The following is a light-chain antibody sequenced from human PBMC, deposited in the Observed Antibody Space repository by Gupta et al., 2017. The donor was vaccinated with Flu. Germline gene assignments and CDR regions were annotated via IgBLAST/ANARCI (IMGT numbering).Light chain of an antibody. V-gene: IGLV1-51*01. CDR1: GKNY. Sequence: GKNYVSWYQYLPGTAPKLLIYDNYKRPSEIPDRFSGSKSGTSATLAISGVHTGDEADYYCGAWDSSLSPLYVFGTGTTLSVL. CDR2: DNY. CDR3: GAWDSSLSPLYV. J-gene: IGLJ1*01.